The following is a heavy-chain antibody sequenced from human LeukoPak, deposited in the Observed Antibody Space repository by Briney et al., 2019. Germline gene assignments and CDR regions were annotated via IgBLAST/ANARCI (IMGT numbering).Heavy chain of an antibody. J-gene: IGHJ4*02. Sequence: GGSLRLSCAASGFTFSSNYMSWVRQAPGKGLEWVSVFYSGGSTYYADSVKGRFTISRDNSKNTLYLQMNSLRAEDTAVYYCARGPGWNYFDYWGQGTLVTVSS. D-gene: IGHD2-15*01. CDR1: GFTFSSNY. CDR3: ARGPGWNYFDY. CDR2: FYSGGST. V-gene: IGHV3-66*01.